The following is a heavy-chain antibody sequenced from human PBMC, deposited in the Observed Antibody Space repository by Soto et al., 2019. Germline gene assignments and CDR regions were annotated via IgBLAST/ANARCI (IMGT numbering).Heavy chain of an antibody. J-gene: IGHJ3*02. CDR3: ARDQTKWLTDAFDI. CDR2: SSPYNGNT. CDR1: GYTFISYG. D-gene: IGHD5-12*01. Sequence: HVQLVQSGAEVKKPGASLKVSCKASGYTFISYGVSWVRQAPGQGLEWLGWSSPYNGNTNYAQKFQGRITMTTDTSTSTVYMDLRSQRTDDTAVYYCARDQTKWLTDAFDIWGQGTMVVVSS. V-gene: IGHV1-18*01.